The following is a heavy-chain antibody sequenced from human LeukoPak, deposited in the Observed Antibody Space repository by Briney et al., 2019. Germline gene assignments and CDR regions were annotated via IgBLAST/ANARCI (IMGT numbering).Heavy chain of an antibody. CDR2: INYGGST. V-gene: IGHV4-34*01. D-gene: IGHD6-19*01. CDR1: EMSFIAFH. CDR3: ARGFPPGSGSRGSHAFDV. J-gene: IGHJ3*01. Sequence: PLETLFLTFPFPEMSFIAFHWEGIPQFPGKGLGGFGEINYGGSTKYTPSLEGRGTILIDTSKNQFSLKLTSVTAADTAVYYCARGFPPGSGSRGSHAFDVWGQGTMVTVSS.